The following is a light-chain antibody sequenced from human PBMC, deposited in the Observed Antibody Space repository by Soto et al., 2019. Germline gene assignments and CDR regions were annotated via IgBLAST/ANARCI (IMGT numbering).Light chain of an antibody. CDR1: SSAVGGYNY. J-gene: IGLJ2*01. Sequence: QSALTQPASVSGSPGQSITISCTGTSSAVGGYNYVSWYQQHPGKAPKLMIYDVNTRPSGVSNRFSGSKSGNTASLTISGLQAEDEADYYCSSYTSSISFGGGTKVTVL. CDR3: SSYTSSIS. V-gene: IGLV2-14*01. CDR2: DVN.